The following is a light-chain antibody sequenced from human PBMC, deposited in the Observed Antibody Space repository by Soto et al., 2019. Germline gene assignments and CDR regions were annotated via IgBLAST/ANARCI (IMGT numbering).Light chain of an antibody. V-gene: IGLV1-47*01. Sequence: QSVLTQPPSASGTPGQRVTISCSGSSSNIGSYYVYWYQQLPGTAPKLLIYRNNHRPSGVPDRFSGSKSGTSASLAISGLRSEDEAHYYCAAWDDSLSGQVFGGGTKLTVL. CDR2: RNN. CDR3: AAWDDSLSGQV. CDR1: SSNIGSYY. J-gene: IGLJ3*02.